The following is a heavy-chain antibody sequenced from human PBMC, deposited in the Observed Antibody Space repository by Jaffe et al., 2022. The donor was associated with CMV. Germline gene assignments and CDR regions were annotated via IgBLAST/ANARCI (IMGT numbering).Heavy chain of an antibody. CDR3: ARSSGSSSWYGSSDWGYYGMDV. V-gene: IGHV3-11*01. D-gene: IGHD6-13*01. CDR1: GFTFSDYY. CDR2: ISSSGSTI. J-gene: IGHJ6*02. Sequence: QVQLVESGGGLVKPGGSLRLSCAASGFTFSDYYMSWIRQAPGKGLEWVSYISSSGSTIYYADSVKGRFTISRDNAKNSLYLQMNSLRAEDTAVYYCARSSGSSSWYGSSDWGYYGMDVWGQGTTVTVSS.